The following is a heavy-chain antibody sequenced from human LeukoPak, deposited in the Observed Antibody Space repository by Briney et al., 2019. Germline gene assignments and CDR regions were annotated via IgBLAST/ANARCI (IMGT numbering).Heavy chain of an antibody. CDR2: IWSDGIRE. J-gene: IGHJ4*02. V-gene: IGHV3-33*06. CDR1: GFTFSHYG. D-gene: IGHD3-10*01. CDR3: AKDLGLWFGEITALDY. Sequence: GRSLRLSRAASGFTFSHYGIHWVRQAPGKGLEWVAVIWSDGIREYYADSVKGRFTVSRDNSKNTVYLQMSSLRAEDTAVYYCAKDLGLWFGEITALDYWGQGTLVTVSS.